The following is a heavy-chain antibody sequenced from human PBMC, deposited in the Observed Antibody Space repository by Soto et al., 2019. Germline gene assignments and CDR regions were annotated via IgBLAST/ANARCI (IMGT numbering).Heavy chain of an antibody. V-gene: IGHV3-23*01. CDR2: ISGSGDST. D-gene: IGHD6-19*01. J-gene: IGHJ4*02. CDR3: AKDSMLLAVAGTLDY. Sequence: EVQLLESGGGLIQPGGSLRLSCAASGFTFSSYDMSWVRQAPGKGLEWVSAISGSGDSTYYADSVKGRFTISRDNSKNTLYLQMNSLRAEDTAVYYCAKDSMLLAVAGTLDYWGQGILVTVSS. CDR1: GFTFSSYD.